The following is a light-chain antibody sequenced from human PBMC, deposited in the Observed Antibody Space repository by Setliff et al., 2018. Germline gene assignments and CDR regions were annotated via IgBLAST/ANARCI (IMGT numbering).Light chain of an antibody. CDR2: DVS. Sequence: ALAQPASVSGSPGQSITISCTGTSSDVGGYNYVSWYQQNPGKAPKLVIYDVSYRPSGISNRFSGSKSGNRASLTISGLQADDEGDYYCSSFTARGTRDGVFGGGTKVTV. CDR3: SSFTARGTRDGV. CDR1: SSDVGGYNY. J-gene: IGLJ3*02. V-gene: IGLV2-14*03.